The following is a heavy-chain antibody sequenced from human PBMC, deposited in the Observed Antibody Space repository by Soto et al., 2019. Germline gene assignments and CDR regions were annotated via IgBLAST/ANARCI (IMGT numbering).Heavy chain of an antibody. CDR1: GYTFTTSW. CDR3: ARALYSSASYFDY. D-gene: IGHD6-19*01. J-gene: IGHJ4*02. CDR2: IYPGDSDT. V-gene: IGHV5-51*01. Sequence: PGESLKISCKGSGYTFTTSWIGWVRQMPGKGLEWVAIIYPGDSDTRYSPSFQGQVTVSADKSISTAYLQWSSLKASDTAMYYCARALYSSASYFDYWGQGILVTVSS.